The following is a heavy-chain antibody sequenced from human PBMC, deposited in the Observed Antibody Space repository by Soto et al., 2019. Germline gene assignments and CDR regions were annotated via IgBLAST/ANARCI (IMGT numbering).Heavy chain of an antibody. J-gene: IGHJ4*02. CDR2: ISAYNGNT. D-gene: IGHD3-16*01. CDR1: GYTFTNFG. Sequence: QVQLVQSGAEVKKPGASVKVSCKTSGYTFTNFGLSWVRQAPGQGLEWMGWISAYNGNTNYAQNFQVRVTMTTDTSTSSAYVELRSLRSYDTAVYYWARGGTPIVYWGQGTLVTVSA. CDR3: ARGGTPIVY. V-gene: IGHV1-18*01.